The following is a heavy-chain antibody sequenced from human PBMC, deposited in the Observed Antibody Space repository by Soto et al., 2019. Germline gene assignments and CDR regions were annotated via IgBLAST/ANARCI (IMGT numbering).Heavy chain of an antibody. CDR2: LYSGGST. D-gene: IGHD1-1*01. V-gene: IGHV3-53*01. CDR3: ARQLGRNTGFDN. Sequence: EVQLVESGGGLIQPGGSLRLSCAASGFTVSSNYMSWVRQAPGKGLEWVSVLYSGGSTYYADSVKGRFTISRDNSKNTLYLQMIILRAEDTAVYYCARQLGRNTGFDNWGQGTLVTVSS. J-gene: IGHJ4*02. CDR1: GFTVSSNY.